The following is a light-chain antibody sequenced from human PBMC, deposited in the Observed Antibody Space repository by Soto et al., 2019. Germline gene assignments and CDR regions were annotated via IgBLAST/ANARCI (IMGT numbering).Light chain of an antibody. Sequence: EIVLTQSPGTLSVSPGERATLSCRASQSVSNYLAWYQRKPGQAPRLLIYGASSRATGIPDRFSGSGSGTDFTLTISRLEPEDFAVYYCHQYGGSPQTFGQGTKVDIK. CDR3: HQYGGSPQT. V-gene: IGKV3-20*01. CDR2: GAS. J-gene: IGKJ1*01. CDR1: QSVSNY.